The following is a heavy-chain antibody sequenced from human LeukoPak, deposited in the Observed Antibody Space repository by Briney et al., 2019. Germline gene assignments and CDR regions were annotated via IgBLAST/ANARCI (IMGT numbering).Heavy chain of an antibody. CDR3: TKETPQMDV. CDR1: GFTFSSYE. CDR2: ISSTGNTV. Sequence: GGSLRLSCAASGFTFSSYEMNWVRQAPGQGLEWVAYISSTGNTVHYAGSVEGRFTISRDNAKNSLYLQMNRLRAEDTAVYYCTKETPQMDVWGKGTTVSVSS. D-gene: IGHD2-15*01. V-gene: IGHV3-48*03. J-gene: IGHJ6*04.